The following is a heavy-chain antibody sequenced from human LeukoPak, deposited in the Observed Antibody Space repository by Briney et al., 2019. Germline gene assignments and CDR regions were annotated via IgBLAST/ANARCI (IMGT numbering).Heavy chain of an antibody. CDR2: IGAYNGNT. J-gene: IGHJ5*02. CDR3: ARDDGYYDSSGSYWFDP. D-gene: IGHD3-22*01. Sequence: ASVKVSCKASGYTFTSYGISWVRQAPGQGLEWMGWIGAYNGNTNYAQKLQGRVTMTTDTSTSTAYMELGSLRSDDTAVYYCARDDGYYDSSGSYWFDPWGQGTLVTVSS. CDR1: GYTFTSYG. V-gene: IGHV1-18*01.